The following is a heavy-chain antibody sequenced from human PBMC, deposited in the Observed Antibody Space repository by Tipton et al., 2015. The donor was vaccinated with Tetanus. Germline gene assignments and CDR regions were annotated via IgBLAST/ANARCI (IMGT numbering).Heavy chain of an antibody. CDR1: GGSISSYY. CDR3: AKDTGVTPHYGMDV. J-gene: IGHJ6*02. CDR2: IYYSGST. D-gene: IGHD2-21*02. Sequence: TLSLTCTVSGGSISSYYWSWIRQPPGKGLEWIGYIYYSGSTNYNPSLKSRVTISVDTSKNQFSLKLSSVTAADTALYYCAKDTGVTPHYGMDVWGQGTTVTVSS. V-gene: IGHV4-59*01.